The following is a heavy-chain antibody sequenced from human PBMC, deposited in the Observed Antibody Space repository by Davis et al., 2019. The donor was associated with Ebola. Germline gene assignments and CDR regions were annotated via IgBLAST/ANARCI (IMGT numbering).Heavy chain of an antibody. D-gene: IGHD1-26*01. CDR2: INPNSGGT. Sequence: ASVKVSCKASGYTFTSYGISWVRQAPGQGLEWMGWINPNSGGTNYAQKFQGRVTMTRDTSISTAYMELSRLRSDDTAVYYCAREWDSAFDIWGQGTMVTVSS. J-gene: IGHJ3*02. CDR1: GYTFTSYG. CDR3: AREWDSAFDI. V-gene: IGHV1-2*02.